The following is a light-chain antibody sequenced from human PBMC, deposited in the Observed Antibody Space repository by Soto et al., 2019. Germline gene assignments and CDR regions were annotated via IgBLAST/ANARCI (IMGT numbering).Light chain of an antibody. V-gene: IGKV3-20*01. CDR2: DTS. Sequence: EFVLTQSPGTLSLSPGEGATLSCRASQSLTNSFIAWYQQKPGQAPRLLIYDTSIRASGIPDRFSGGGSGTDFTLTISRLEPEDFAVFYCQQYGTSEIIFGQGTRLEIK. CDR1: QSLTNSF. CDR3: QQYGTSEII. J-gene: IGKJ5*01.